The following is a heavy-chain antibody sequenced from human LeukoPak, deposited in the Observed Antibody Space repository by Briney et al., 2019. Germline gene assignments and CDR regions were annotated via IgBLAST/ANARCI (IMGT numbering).Heavy chain of an antibody. J-gene: IGHJ3*02. CDR1: GFTFSDYY. V-gene: IGHV3-11*04. Sequence: GGSLRLSCAASGFTFSDYYMSWIRQAQGKGLEWVSYISSGSGSTIYYADSVKGRFTISRDNAKNSLYLQMNSLRAEDTAVYYCARSWVPPFDIWGQGTMVTVSS. CDR2: ISSGSGSTI. D-gene: IGHD1-1*01. CDR3: ARSWVPPFDI.